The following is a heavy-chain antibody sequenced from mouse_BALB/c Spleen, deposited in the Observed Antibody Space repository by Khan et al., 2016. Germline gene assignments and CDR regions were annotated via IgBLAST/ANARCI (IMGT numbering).Heavy chain of an antibody. CDR2: IDPENGDT. D-gene: IGHD1-1*01. CDR1: VFNIKDYY. CDR3: NAIYYGSDVYFDY. J-gene: IGHJ2*01. Sequence: VQLKQSGAELVRSGASVKLSCTASVFNIKDYYTHWVKQRPEQGLEWIGWIDPENGDTEYAPKFQGKATMTADTSSNAAYLQFSSLTSEDSAVYYCNAIYYGSDVYFDYWGQGTTLTVSS. V-gene: IGHV14-4*02.